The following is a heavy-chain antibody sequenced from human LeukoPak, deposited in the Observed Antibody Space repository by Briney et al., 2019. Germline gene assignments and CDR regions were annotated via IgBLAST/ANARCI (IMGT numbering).Heavy chain of an antibody. J-gene: IGHJ4*02. Sequence: ASVKVSCKASGYTFTSYYMHWVRQASGQGLEWMGIINPSGGSTSYAQKFQGRVTMTRDMSTSTVYMELSSLRSEDTAVYYCARDDQGGNYFDSWGQGTLVTVSS. CDR2: INPSGGST. V-gene: IGHV1-46*01. D-gene: IGHD3-16*01. CDR3: ARDDQGGNYFDS. CDR1: GYTFTSYY.